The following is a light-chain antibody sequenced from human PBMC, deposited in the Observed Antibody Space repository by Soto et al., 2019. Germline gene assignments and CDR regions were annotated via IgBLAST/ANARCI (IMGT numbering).Light chain of an antibody. J-gene: IGLJ1*01. CDR2: EGR. CDR1: SSDVGSYNL. V-gene: IGLV2-23*01. Sequence: QSVLTQPASVSGSPGQSITISCTGTSSDVGSYNLVSWYQQHPGKAPKVIIYEGRKRPSGVSNRFSGSKSGNTASLTISGLQAEEEADYYCCSFAGRTPFVFGTGTKVTVL. CDR3: CSFAGRTPFV.